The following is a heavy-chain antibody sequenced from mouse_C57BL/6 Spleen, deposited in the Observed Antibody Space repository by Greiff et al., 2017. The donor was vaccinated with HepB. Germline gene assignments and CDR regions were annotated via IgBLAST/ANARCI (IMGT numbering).Heavy chain of an antibody. J-gene: IGHJ3*01. Sequence: QVQLQQSGPELVKPGASVKISCKASGYAFSSSWMNWVKQRPGKGLEWIGRIYPGDGDTNYNGKFKGKATLTADKSSSTAYMQLSSLTSEDAAVYCCATYGSSFAYWGQGTLVTVSA. CDR1: GYAFSSSW. CDR2: IYPGDGDT. V-gene: IGHV1-82*01. D-gene: IGHD1-1*01. CDR3: ATYGSSFAY.